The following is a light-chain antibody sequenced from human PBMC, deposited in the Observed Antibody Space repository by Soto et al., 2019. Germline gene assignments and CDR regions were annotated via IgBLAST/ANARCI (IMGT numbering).Light chain of an antibody. Sequence: EIVMTQSPATLSVSPGESATLSCRASQSVSSNFAWYQQKPGQAPRLLIYSASTRATGIPARLSGSGSGTKFTLTISCMQSADFAVYYCQKDNKWWTFGQGTKVEIK. CDR2: SAS. CDR1: QSVSSN. J-gene: IGKJ1*01. V-gene: IGKV3-15*01. CDR3: QKDNKWWT.